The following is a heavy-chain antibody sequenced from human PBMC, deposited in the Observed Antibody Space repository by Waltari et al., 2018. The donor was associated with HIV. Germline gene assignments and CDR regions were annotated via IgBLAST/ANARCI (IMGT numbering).Heavy chain of an antibody. J-gene: IGHJ5*02. CDR1: GYTFPSYD. D-gene: IGHD4-17*01. CDR3: ARGTDYEASFDP. Sequence: QGQLVQSGAEVKKPGASVKVSCKASGYTFPSYDINWVRQATGQGLEWMGGMNPNSGNTGYAQKFQGRVTMTRNTSISTAYMELSSLRSEDTAVYYCARGTDYEASFDPWGQGTLVTVSS. CDR2: MNPNSGNT. V-gene: IGHV1-8*01.